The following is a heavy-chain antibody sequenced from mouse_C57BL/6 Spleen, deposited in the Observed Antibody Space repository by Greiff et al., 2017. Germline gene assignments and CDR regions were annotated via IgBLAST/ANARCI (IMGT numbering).Heavy chain of an antibody. J-gene: IGHJ4*01. CDR1: GYTFTDYY. Sequence: VQLKESGPVLVKPGASVKMSCKASGYTFTDYYMNWVKQSHGKSLEWIGVINPYNGGTSYNQKFKGKATLTVDKSSSTAYMELNSLTSEDSAVYYCARRGYSNDAMDYWGQGTSVTVSS. CDR3: ARRGYSNDAMDY. D-gene: IGHD2-5*01. V-gene: IGHV1-19*01. CDR2: INPYNGGT.